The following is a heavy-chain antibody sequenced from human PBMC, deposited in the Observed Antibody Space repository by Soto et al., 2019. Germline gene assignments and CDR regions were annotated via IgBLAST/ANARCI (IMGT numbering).Heavy chain of an antibody. V-gene: IGHV5-51*01. D-gene: IGHD6-19*01. CDR1: GYSFTSYW. J-gene: IGHJ4*02. CDR3: ARGDQQWLVPYASGEFDY. CDR2: IYPGDSDT. Sequence: GESLKISCKGSGYSFTSYWIGWVRQMPGKGLEWMGIIYPGDSDTRYSPSFQGQVTISADKSNSTAYLQWSSLKASDTAMYYCARGDQQWLVPYASGEFDYWGQGTLVTVSS.